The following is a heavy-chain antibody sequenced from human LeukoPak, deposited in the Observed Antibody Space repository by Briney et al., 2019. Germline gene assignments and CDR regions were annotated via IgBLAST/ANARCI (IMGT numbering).Heavy chain of an antibody. J-gene: IGHJ4*02. D-gene: IGHD3-10*01. V-gene: IGHV3-23*01. Sequence: GALRLWCAPTVFTFSNCARKWDGYAPGKGLERVSGISGSGGSTYYADSVKGRFTISRDSSKNTVYLQMNSLRAEDTAKYYCAKADGSYKSLIDYWGQGTLVTVS. CDR1: VFTFSNCA. CDR3: AKADGSYKSLIDY. CDR2: ISGSGGST.